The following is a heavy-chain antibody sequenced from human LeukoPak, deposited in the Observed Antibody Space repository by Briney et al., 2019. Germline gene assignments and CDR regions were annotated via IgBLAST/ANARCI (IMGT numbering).Heavy chain of an antibody. D-gene: IGHD6-13*01. CDR3: ARAVGIAAAKRAPDY. CDR1: GYTFTNYD. J-gene: IGHJ4*02. CDR2: MNPNSGNT. Sequence: ASVKVSCKASGYTFTNYDINWVRQATGQGPEWMGWMNPNSGNTGYAQKLQGRVTMTRDTSISTAYMELSRLRSDDTAVYYCARAVGIAAAKRAPDYWGQGTLVTVSS. V-gene: IGHV1-8*01.